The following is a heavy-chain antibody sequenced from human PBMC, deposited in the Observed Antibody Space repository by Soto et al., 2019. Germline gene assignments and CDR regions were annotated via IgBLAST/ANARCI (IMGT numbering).Heavy chain of an antibody. CDR2: ISSSSSTI. CDR3: ARDPDSTLAVAGSGGGNWFDP. J-gene: IGHJ5*02. V-gene: IGHV3-48*02. Sequence: GGSLRLSCAASGFTFSSYSMNWVRQAPGKGLEWVSYISSSSSTIYYADSVKGRFTISRDNAKNSLYLQMNSLRDEDTAVYYCARDPDSTLAVAGSGGGNWFDPWGQGTLVTVLL. CDR1: GFTFSSYS. D-gene: IGHD6-19*01.